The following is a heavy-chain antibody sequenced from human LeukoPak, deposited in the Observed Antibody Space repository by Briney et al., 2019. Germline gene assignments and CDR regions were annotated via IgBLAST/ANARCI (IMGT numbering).Heavy chain of an antibody. CDR3: ARGPYDF. Sequence: GGSLRLSCATSGFTFSRSGMTWVRQPPGKGLEWVASFDGNADGTHYADSVKGRCTISRDNSKNTVYLQMNSLRAEDTAVYYCARGPYDFWGQGTLVTVSS. V-gene: IGHV3-23*01. CDR1: GFTFSRSG. CDR2: FDGNADGT. J-gene: IGHJ4*02. D-gene: IGHD3-3*01.